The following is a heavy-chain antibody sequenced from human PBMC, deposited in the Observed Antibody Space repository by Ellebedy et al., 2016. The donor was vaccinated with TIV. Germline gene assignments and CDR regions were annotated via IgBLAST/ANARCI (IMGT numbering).Heavy chain of an antibody. Sequence: MPGGSLRLSCTVSGASISNSIYYWGWIRQPPGKGLEWSGSIYYSGSTYYNPSLKSRVTVAVDTSKNQFFLKLNSVSAADTGVYYCARLVQWESSGVHWGQGTLVTVSS. D-gene: IGHD6-19*01. J-gene: IGHJ4*02. CDR2: IYYSGST. V-gene: IGHV4-39*01. CDR3: ARLVQWESSGVH. CDR1: GASISNSIYY.